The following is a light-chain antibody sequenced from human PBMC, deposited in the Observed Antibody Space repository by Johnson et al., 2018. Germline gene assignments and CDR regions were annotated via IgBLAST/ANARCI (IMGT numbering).Light chain of an antibody. CDR2: ENN. V-gene: IGLV1-51*02. CDR1: SSNIGYNY. J-gene: IGLJ1*01. Sequence: QSVLTQPPSVSAAPGQKVTISCSGSSSNIGYNYVSWYQQLPGTAPKLLIYENNKRPSGIPDRFSGSKSGTSATLGITGLRTGDEADYYCGTWDSSLSAGNVFGTGTKVTVL. CDR3: GTWDSSLSAGNV.